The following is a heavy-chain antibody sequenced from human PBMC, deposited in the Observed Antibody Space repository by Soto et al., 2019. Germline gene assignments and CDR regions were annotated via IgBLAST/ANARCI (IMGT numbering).Heavy chain of an antibody. Sequence: PSETLSLTCTVSGGSISSGGYYWSWIRQHPWKGLEWIGYIYYSGSTSYNPSLKSRVTISVDTSKNQFSLKLTSVTAADTAVYYCASYNGWFYRTYFDYWGQGTLVTVSS. V-gene: IGHV4-31*03. CDR1: GGSISSGGYY. D-gene: IGHD6-19*01. CDR2: IYYSGST. CDR3: ASYNGWFYRTYFDY. J-gene: IGHJ4*02.